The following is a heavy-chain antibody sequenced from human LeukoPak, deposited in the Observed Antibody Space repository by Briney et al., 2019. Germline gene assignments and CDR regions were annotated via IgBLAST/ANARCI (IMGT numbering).Heavy chain of an antibody. D-gene: IGHD3-22*01. J-gene: IGHJ4*02. V-gene: IGHV3-23*01. CDR2: ITGNGGTT. CDR3: AIDYDSSGSYFDY. Sequence: GGSLRLSCVGSGFTFSSYPMNWVRQAPGKGLEWVSLITGNGGTTHHADSVKSRFTISRDNSKNTLYLQMDSLRAEDTAVYYCAIDYDSSGSYFDYWGQGTLVTVSS. CDR1: GFTFSSYP.